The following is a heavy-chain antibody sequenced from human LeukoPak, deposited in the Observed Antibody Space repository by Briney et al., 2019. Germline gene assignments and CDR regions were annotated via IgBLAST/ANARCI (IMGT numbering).Heavy chain of an antibody. V-gene: IGHV4-34*01. CDR1: GGSFSGYY. J-gene: IGHJ4*02. CDR2: INHSGST. Sequence: KPSETLSLTCAVYGGSFSGYYWSWIRQPPGKGLEWIGEINHSGSTNYNPSLKSRVTISVDTSKNQFSLKLSSVTAADTAVYYCARGILRAYCGGDCYPSFDYWGQGTLVTVSS. CDR3: ARGILRAYCGGDCYPSFDY. D-gene: IGHD2-21*02.